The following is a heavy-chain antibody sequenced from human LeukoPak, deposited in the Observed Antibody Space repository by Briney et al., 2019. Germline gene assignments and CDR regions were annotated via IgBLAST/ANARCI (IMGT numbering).Heavy chain of an antibody. D-gene: IGHD2-2*01. J-gene: IGHJ3*02. V-gene: IGHV1-69*13. CDR3: ARASGTCSTSCYGAFDI. Sequence: GASVKVSCKASGGTFSSYAISWVRQAPGQGLEWMGGIIPIFGTANYAQKFQGRVTITADESTSTAYMELSSLRSEDTAVYYCARASGTCSTSCYGAFDIWGQGTMVTVSS. CDR2: IIPIFGTA. CDR1: GGTFSSYA.